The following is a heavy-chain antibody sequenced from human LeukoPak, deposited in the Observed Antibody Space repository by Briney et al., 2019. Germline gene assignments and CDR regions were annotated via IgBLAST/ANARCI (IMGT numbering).Heavy chain of an antibody. CDR2: ISYDGSNK. J-gene: IGHJ3*02. Sequence: PGGSLRLSCAASRFTFRSYPMHWVRQAPGKGLEWVAVISYDGSNKYYADSVKGRFTISRDNSKNTLYLQMNSLRAEDTAVYYCAKALGGAFDIWGQGTMVTVSS. V-gene: IGHV3-30*04. CDR1: RFTFRSYP. CDR3: AKALGGAFDI.